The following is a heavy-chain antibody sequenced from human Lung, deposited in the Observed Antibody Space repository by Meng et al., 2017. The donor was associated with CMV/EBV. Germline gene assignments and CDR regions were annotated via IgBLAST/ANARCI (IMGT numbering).Heavy chain of an antibody. CDR1: GGAIGRSGFY. CDR2: FSQGVTT. Sequence: LTCDVSGGAIGRSGFYWGWIRQPAGKGLEWIGNFSQGVTTSFHPSIKGRVSISLDMTKNQFSLNLNSVTAADTAVYYCARVDRQWFDPWGQGTLVTVSS. CDR3: ARVDRQWFDP. V-gene: IGHV4-39*07. J-gene: IGHJ5*02.